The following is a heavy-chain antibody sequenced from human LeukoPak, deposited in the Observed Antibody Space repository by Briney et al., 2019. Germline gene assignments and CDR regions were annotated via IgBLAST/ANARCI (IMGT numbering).Heavy chain of an antibody. D-gene: IGHD1-26*01. CDR2: ISSSGTYI. J-gene: IGHJ4*02. CDR1: GFTSSSYN. Sequence: NPGGSLRLSCAASGFTSSSYNMNWVRQAPGKGLEWVSSISSSGTYIYYADSVKGRFTISRDNAKNSLYLQMNSLRAEDTAVYYCARELLGSEVSGGQGTLVAVSS. CDR3: ARELLGSEVS. V-gene: IGHV3-21*01.